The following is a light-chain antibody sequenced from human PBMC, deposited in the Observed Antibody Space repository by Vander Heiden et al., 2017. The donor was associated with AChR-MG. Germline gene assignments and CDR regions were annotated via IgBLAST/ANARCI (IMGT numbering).Light chain of an antibody. CDR1: SSDVGGYNY. V-gene: IGLV2-14*01. Sequence: QSALTQPASVSVSPGQSLIIPCTGTSSDVGGYNYVFWYQQNPGKALNLMIDEVSKRPSGVSNRFSGAKSGNTASLTISGLQAEEEADYYCSSYTSSSTVVFGGGTKLTVL. J-gene: IGLJ2*01. CDR3: SSYTSSSTVV. CDR2: EVS.